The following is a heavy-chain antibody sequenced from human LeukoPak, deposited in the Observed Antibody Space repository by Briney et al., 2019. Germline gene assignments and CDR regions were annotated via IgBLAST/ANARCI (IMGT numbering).Heavy chain of an antibody. CDR3: ARDAHYLLSGYM. CDR1: GYTFTGYY. Sequence: ASVKVSCKASGYTFTGYYMHWVRQAPGQGLEWMGWTSVYSGNTYYGKKFQGRVTMTTDTSTSTGYMELRSLRSDDTAVYYCARDAHYLLSGYMWGQGTLVTVSS. J-gene: IGHJ4*02. CDR2: TSVYSGNT. V-gene: IGHV1-18*04. D-gene: IGHD3-3*01.